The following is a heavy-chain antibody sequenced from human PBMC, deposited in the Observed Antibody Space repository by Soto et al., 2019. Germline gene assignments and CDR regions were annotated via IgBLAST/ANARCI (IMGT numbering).Heavy chain of an antibody. Sequence: EVQLVESGGGLVQPGGSLRLSCAASGFTFSTYWMTWVRQPPGKGLEWVANMDQDGSETYYVDSVRGRFTVSRDNAKNSLYLQMNSRSFEDTAVYYCVCGGNFCLFWGQGPMVAVSP. CDR3: VCGGNFCLF. CDR1: GFTFSTYW. CDR2: MDQDGSET. V-gene: IGHV3-7*01. J-gene: IGHJ4*02. D-gene: IGHD3-16*01.